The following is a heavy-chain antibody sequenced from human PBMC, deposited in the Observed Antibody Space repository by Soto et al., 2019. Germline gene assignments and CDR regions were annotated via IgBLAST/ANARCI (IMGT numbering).Heavy chain of an antibody. CDR2: INGDGSST. Sequence: EVQLVESGGGLVQPGGSLRLSCAASGFTFSSHWMHWVRQAPGKELVWVSRINGDGSSTSYADSVKGRFTISRDNAKNMLYLQVNSLRADDTAVYYCAGSPGLSRISGTTLGAWGQGTLVTVSS. CDR3: AGSPGLSRISGTTLGA. J-gene: IGHJ5*01. V-gene: IGHV3-74*01. CDR1: GFTFSSHW. D-gene: IGHD1-7*01.